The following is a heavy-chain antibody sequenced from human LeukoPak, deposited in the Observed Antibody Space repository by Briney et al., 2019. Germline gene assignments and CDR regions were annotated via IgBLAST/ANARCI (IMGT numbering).Heavy chain of an antibody. V-gene: IGHV4-59*08. Sequence: PSETLSLTCTVSGGSISGYYWNWIRQSPGRGLQWVAYIYYSGATNYNPSLQSRVTLSLDSSNNRFSLKLNSVTAADTAVYYCVRFSSSTWAFVLWGQGTLVTVSS. CDR3: VRFSSSTWAFVL. J-gene: IGHJ1*01. CDR1: GGSISGYY. D-gene: IGHD6-13*01. CDR2: IYYSGAT.